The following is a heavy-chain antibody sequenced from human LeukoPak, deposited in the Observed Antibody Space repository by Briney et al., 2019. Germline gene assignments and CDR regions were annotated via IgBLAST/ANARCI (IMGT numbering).Heavy chain of an antibody. CDR1: GFTFDDYG. Sequence: GGSLRLSCAVSGFTFDDYGMSWVRQAPGKGLEWVSGINWNGGSTGYADSVKGRFTISRDNAKKSVYLKMNSLRGEDTALYYCARDYRGGDCYPFDYWGQGTLVTVSS. CDR3: ARDYRGGDCYPFDY. CDR2: INWNGGST. J-gene: IGHJ4*02. V-gene: IGHV3-20*04. D-gene: IGHD2-21*02.